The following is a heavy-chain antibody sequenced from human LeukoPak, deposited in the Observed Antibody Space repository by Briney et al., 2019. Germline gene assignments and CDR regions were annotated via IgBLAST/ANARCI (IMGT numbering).Heavy chain of an antibody. CDR2: IYSGGST. V-gene: IGHV3-53*01. J-gene: IGHJ4*02. D-gene: IGHD3-10*01. CDR1: GFTVSSNY. Sequence: GGSLRLSCAASGFTVSSNYMSWVRQAPGKGLEWVSVIYSGGSTYHADSVKGRFTISRDNSKNTLYPQMNSLRAEDTAVYYCARGRPYSYGSGQFDYWGQGTLVTVSS. CDR3: ARGRPYSYGSGQFDY.